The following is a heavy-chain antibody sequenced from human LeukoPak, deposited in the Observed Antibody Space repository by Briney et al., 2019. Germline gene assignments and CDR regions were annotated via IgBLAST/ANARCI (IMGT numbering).Heavy chain of an antibody. Sequence: GALRLSCAASGFTFSSYAMSWVRQAPGKGLEWVSAISGSVGSTYYADSVKGRFTISRDNSKNTLYLQMNSLRAEDTAVYYCAKWVEDIVVVPAARGFNYWGQGTLVTVSS. CDR3: AKWVEDIVVVPAARGFNY. J-gene: IGHJ4*02. CDR1: GFTFSSYA. CDR2: ISGSVGST. D-gene: IGHD2-2*01. V-gene: IGHV3-23*01.